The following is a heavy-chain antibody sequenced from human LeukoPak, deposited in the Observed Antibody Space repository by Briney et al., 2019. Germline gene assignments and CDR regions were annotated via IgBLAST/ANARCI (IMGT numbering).Heavy chain of an antibody. CDR1: GGSFSGYY. D-gene: IGHD1-14*01. Sequence: PSETLSLTCAVYGGSFSGYYWSWIRQPPGKGLEWIGEINHSGSTNYNPSLKSRVTISVDTSKNQFSLKLSSVTAADTAVYYCARDRVGIRPWGQGTLVTVSS. V-gene: IGHV4-34*01. CDR3: ARDRVGIRP. CDR2: INHSGST. J-gene: IGHJ5*02.